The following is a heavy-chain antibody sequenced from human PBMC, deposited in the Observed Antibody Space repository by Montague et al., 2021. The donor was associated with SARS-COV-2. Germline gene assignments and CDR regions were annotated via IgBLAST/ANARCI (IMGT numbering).Heavy chain of an antibody. CDR3: ARVKGGYYYGLGVSAHFDY. J-gene: IGHJ4*02. Sequence: SETLSLTCTVSGGSISSYYWSWIRQPPGKGLGWIGYIYYSGSTNYNPSLKSRVTISVDTTKNQFSLELSSVTAADTAVYYCARVKGGYYYGLGVSAHFDYWGQGTLVTVSS. D-gene: IGHD3-10*01. CDR2: IYYSGST. CDR1: GGSISSYY. V-gene: IGHV4-59*01.